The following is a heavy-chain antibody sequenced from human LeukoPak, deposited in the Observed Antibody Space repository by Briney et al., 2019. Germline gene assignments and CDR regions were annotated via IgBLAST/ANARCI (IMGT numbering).Heavy chain of an antibody. Sequence: GGSLRLSCAASGFTFSSYGMNWVRQAPGKGLEWVSYLSSGNTMYYADSVKGRFTISRDNAKNSLSLQMISLRDEDTAVYYCARYEVGAFDIWGQGTMVTVSS. V-gene: IGHV3-48*02. CDR1: GFTFSSYG. D-gene: IGHD1-26*01. CDR3: ARYEVGAFDI. J-gene: IGHJ3*02. CDR2: LSSGNTM.